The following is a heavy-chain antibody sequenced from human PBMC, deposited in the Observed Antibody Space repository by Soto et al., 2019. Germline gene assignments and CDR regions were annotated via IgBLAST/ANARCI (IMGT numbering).Heavy chain of an antibody. CDR1: GFTFSSYA. Sequence: SLRLSCQGSGFTFSSYAIHWVRQAPGRGLEWVAVISYDGSNKYYADSVKGRFTISRDNSKNTLYLQMNSLRAEDTAVYYCAKVGDIVVVPAVIPHEYYYQYYGLDVCARATKVPVPS. V-gene: IGHV3-30-3*01. CDR3: AKVGDIVVVPAVIPHEYYYQYYGLDV. J-gene: IGHJ6*02. D-gene: IGHD2-2*02. CDR2: ISYDGSNK.